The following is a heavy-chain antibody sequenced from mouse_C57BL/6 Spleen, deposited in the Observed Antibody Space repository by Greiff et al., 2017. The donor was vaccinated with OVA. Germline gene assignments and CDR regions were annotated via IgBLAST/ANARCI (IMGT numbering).Heavy chain of an antibody. Sequence: VQLQQSGAELVRPGTSVKMSCKASGYTFTNYWIGWAKQRPGHGLEWIGDIYPGGGYTNYNEKFKGKATLTADKSSSTAYMQFSSLTSEDSAIYYCARGGDGNYPYARDYWGQGTSVTVSS. D-gene: IGHD2-1*01. CDR2: IYPGGGYT. CDR1: GYTFTNYW. CDR3: ARGGDGNYPYARDY. V-gene: IGHV1-63*01. J-gene: IGHJ4*01.